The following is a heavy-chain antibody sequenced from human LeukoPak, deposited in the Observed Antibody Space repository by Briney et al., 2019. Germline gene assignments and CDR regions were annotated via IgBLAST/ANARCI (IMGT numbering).Heavy chain of an antibody. J-gene: IGHJ5*02. V-gene: IGHV1-2*02. CDR2: INPNSGGT. D-gene: IGHD3-10*01. CDR1: GYTFTGSY. CDR3: ARDYGSGSYRYNWFDP. Sequence: ASVKVSCKASGYTFTGSYMHWVRQAPGQGLEWMGWINPNSGGTNYAQKFQGMVTMTRDTSISTAYMELSRLRSDDTAVYYCARDYGSGSYRYNWFDPWGQGTMVTVSS.